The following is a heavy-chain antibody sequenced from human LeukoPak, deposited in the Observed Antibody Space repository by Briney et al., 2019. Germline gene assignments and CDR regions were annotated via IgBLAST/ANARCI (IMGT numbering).Heavy chain of an antibody. Sequence: ASVKVSCTASGYTFTSYGIGWVRQAPGQGLQWMGWISANNGDTSYSQNLQGRVTMPTDTSTNSAYMELRSLTSDDTAVYYCARDPPGLTLGSPGDYWGQGTLVIVSS. CDR2: ISANNGDT. D-gene: IGHD3-16*01. J-gene: IGHJ4*02. V-gene: IGHV1-18*01. CDR3: ARDPPGLTLGSPGDY. CDR1: GYTFTSYG.